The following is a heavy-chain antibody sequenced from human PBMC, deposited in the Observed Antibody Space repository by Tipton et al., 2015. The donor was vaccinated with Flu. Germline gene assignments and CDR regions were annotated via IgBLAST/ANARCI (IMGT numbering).Heavy chain of an antibody. CDR1: GGPFSSYA. CDR3: AVPTMTVFSSSWGY. CDR2: IIPILGTE. D-gene: IGHD3-16*01. Sequence: QLVQSGAEVKKPGSSVKVSCKASGGPFSSYAINWVRQAPGQGLEWIGGIIPILGTEDYAQKFQGRVTITADESTKTAYMELNSLRSEDTAVYYCAVPTMTVFSSSWGYWGQGTLVTVSS. J-gene: IGHJ4*02. V-gene: IGHV1-69*01.